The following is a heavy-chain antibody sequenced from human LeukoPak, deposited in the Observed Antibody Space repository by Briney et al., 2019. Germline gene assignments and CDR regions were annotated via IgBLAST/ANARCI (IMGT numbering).Heavy chain of an antibody. V-gene: IGHV3-11*04. CDR2: ISSSGSTI. J-gene: IGHJ3*02. Sequence: PGGSLRLSCAASGFTFSDYYMSWIRQAPGKGLEWVSYISSSGSTIYYADSVKGRFTISRDNAKNSLYLQMNSLRAEDTAVYYCARDRNYDFWSGYGDAFDIWGQGTMVTVSS. D-gene: IGHD3-3*01. CDR3: ARDRNYDFWSGYGDAFDI. CDR1: GFTFSDYY.